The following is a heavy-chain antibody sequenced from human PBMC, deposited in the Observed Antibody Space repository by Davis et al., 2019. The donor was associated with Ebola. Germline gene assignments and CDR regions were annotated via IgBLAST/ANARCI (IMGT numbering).Heavy chain of an antibody. Sequence: GESLKISCAASGFTFSSYWMSWVRQAPGKGLEWVANIKQDGSEKYYVDSVKGRFTISRDNSKNTLYLQMNSLRAEDTAVYYCARDSSSWYFGGMDVWGQGTTVTVSS. D-gene: IGHD6-13*01. CDR3: ARDSSSWYFGGMDV. CDR2: IKQDGSEK. J-gene: IGHJ6*02. CDR1: GFTFSSYW. V-gene: IGHV3-7*01.